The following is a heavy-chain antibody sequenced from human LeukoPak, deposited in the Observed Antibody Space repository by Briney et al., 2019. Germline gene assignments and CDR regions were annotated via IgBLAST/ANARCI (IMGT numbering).Heavy chain of an antibody. CDR1: GFTFSSYC. CDR3: ARPRNDWVPWDY. CDR2: ISYDGSNK. V-gene: IGHV3-30*03. D-gene: IGHD3-9*01. Sequence: GGSLRLSCAASGFTFSSYCMHWVRQAPGKGLEWVAVISYDGSNKYYADSVKGRFTISRDNAKNSLYLQMNSLRAEDTAVYYCARPRNDWVPWDYWGQGTLVTVSS. J-gene: IGHJ4*02.